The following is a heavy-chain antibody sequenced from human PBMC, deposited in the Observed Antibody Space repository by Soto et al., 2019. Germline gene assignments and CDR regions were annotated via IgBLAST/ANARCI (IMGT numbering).Heavy chain of an antibody. J-gene: IGHJ6*02. D-gene: IGHD6-6*01. CDR1: GFTFSSYG. Sequence: GGSLRLSCAASGFTFSSYGMHWVRQAPGKGLEWVAVISYDGSNKYYADSVKGRFTISRDNSKNTLYLQMNSLRAEDTAVYYCAKDLRIAARPMGPAGGPKHPHYYYYYGMDVWGQGTTVTVSS. V-gene: IGHV3-30*18. CDR2: ISYDGSNK. CDR3: AKDLRIAARPMGPAGGPKHPHYYYYYGMDV.